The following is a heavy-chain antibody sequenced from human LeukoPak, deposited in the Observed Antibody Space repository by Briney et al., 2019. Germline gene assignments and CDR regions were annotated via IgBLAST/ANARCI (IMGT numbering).Heavy chain of an antibody. J-gene: IGHJ4*02. CDR1: GFTVSSKY. D-gene: IGHD2-21*02. V-gene: IGHV3-66*02. CDR3: ASATYCSGDCYAFFDD. Sequence: GGSLRLSCAASGFTVSSKYMSWVRQAPGQGLEWVSSIYSGGNTYYADSVKGRFTIFRDNSKNTVYLQMNSLRAEDTAVYYCASATYCSGDCYAFFDDWGQGTLVTVSS. CDR2: IYSGGNT.